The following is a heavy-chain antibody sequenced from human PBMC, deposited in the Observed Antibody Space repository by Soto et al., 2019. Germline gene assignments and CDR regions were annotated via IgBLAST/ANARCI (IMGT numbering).Heavy chain of an antibody. CDR2: IYHSGST. D-gene: IGHD5-12*01. J-gene: IGHJ4*02. V-gene: IGHV4-38-2*01. CDR1: GYSISSGYY. Sequence: TLSLTCAVSGYSISSGYYWGWIRQPPGKGLEWIGSIYHSGSTYYNPSLKSRVTLSVDTSKNQFSLKLSSVTAADTAVYYCANVDIVATINYWGQGTLVTVS. CDR3: ANVDIVATINY.